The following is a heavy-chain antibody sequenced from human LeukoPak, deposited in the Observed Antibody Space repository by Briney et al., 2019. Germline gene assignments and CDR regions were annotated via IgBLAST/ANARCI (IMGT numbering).Heavy chain of an antibody. CDR1: GFTFSSYS. CDR2: ISSSSSTI. Sequence: PGGSLRLSCAASGFTFSSYSMNWVRQAPGKGLEWVSYISSSSSTIYYADSVKGRFTISRDNSKNTLYLQMNSLRAEDTAVYYCAREPVEMATNLVDYWGQGTLVTVSS. V-gene: IGHV3-48*01. D-gene: IGHD5-24*01. CDR3: AREPVEMATNLVDY. J-gene: IGHJ4*02.